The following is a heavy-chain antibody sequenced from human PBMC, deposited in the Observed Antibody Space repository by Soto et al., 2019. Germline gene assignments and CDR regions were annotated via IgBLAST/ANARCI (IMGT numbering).Heavy chain of an antibody. J-gene: IGHJ6*02. Sequence: GESLKISCKGSGYSFIRYWFGWVRPRPGKGLEWMGIIYPGDSDTRDSPSFQGQVTISADKSISTAYLQWSSLKASDTSTYFWASRVEAYGMDVWGQGTTVTVSS. D-gene: IGHD2-15*01. V-gene: IGHV5-51*01. CDR2: IYPGDSDT. CDR1: GYSFIRYW. CDR3: ASRVEAYGMDV.